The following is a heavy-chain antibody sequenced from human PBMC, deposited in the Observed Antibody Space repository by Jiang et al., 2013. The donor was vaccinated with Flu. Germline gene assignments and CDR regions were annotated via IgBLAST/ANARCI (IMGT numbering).Heavy chain of an antibody. D-gene: IGHD3-10*01. CDR1: GFSFNTHG. V-gene: IGHV3-33*01. CDR3: ARDSGYGWGYYFDY. Sequence: QLVESGGGVVQPGKSLRLSCVASGFSFNTHGMHWVRQAPGKGLEWVALIYYDGSEKYYADSVKGRFTISRDNTQSTLYLQMTSLRAEDTAVYFCARDSGYGWGYYFDYWGQGSLVTVSS. J-gene: IGHJ4*02. CDR2: IYYDGSEK.